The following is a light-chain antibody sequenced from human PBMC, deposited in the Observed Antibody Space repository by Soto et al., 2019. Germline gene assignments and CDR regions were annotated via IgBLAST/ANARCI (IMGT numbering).Light chain of an antibody. J-gene: IGKJ3*01. Sequence: EVVLTQSPGTLSLSAGERATVSCRASQSVASNRLAWYQQKPGQAPRLLIYAASTRAAGIPDRFSGSGSGTDFTLTISRLEPEDFGVFFCHHYGRSPIFTFGPGTTVDMK. V-gene: IGKV3-20*01. CDR3: HHYGRSPIFT. CDR1: QSVASNR. CDR2: AAS.